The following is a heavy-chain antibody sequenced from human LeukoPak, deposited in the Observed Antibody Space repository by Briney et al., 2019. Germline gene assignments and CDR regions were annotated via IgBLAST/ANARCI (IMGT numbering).Heavy chain of an antibody. V-gene: IGHV3-9*01. Sequence: GGSLRLSCAASGFTFDDYAMHWVRQAPGKGLEWVSGISWNSGSIGYVDSVKGRFTISRDNAKNSLYLQMNSLRLEDTALYYCAKATYSDILTGYYQFDYWGQGTLVTVSS. D-gene: IGHD3-9*01. J-gene: IGHJ4*02. CDR1: GFTFDDYA. CDR2: ISWNSGSI. CDR3: AKATYSDILTGYYQFDY.